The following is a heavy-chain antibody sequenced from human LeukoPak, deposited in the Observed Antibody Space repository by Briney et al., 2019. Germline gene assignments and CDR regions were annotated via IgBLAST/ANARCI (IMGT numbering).Heavy chain of an antibody. Sequence: SETLSLTCTVSGGSISSYYWSWIRQPPGKGLEWIGYIYYSGSTNYNPSLKSRVTISVDTSKNQFSLKLSSVAATDTAVYYCARELREAAGKFDYWGQGTLVTVSS. CDR2: IYYSGST. J-gene: IGHJ4*02. V-gene: IGHV4-59*01. CDR1: GGSISSYY. D-gene: IGHD6-13*01. CDR3: ARELREAAGKFDY.